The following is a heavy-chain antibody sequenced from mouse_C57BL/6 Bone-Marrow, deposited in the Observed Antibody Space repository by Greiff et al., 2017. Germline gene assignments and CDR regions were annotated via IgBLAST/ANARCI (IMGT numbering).Heavy chain of an antibody. CDR1: GFNIKDDY. D-gene: IGHD3-2*02. V-gene: IGHV14-4*01. J-gene: IGHJ3*01. CDR3: TPRQLRLRFAY. CDR2: IDPENGDT. Sequence: EVQLQQSGAELVRPGASVKLSCTASGFNIKDDYMHWVKQRPEQGLEWIGWIDPENGDTEYASKFQGKATITADTSSNTAYLQLSSLTSEDTAVYYCTPRQLRLRFAYWGQVTLVTVSA.